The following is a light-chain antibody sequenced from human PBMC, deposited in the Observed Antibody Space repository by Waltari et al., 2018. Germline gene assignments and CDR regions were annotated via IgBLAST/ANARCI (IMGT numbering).Light chain of an antibody. CDR3: QQYNNWPPWT. Sequence: EMVMTQSPATLSVSPGETATRSCRASPSVGSNLAWYQQKPGQAPRLLIYGASTRATGIPARFSGSGSGTEFTLTISSLQSEDFAVYHCQQYNNWPPWTFGQGTKVEIK. J-gene: IGKJ1*01. CDR1: PSVGSN. CDR2: GAS. V-gene: IGKV3-15*01.